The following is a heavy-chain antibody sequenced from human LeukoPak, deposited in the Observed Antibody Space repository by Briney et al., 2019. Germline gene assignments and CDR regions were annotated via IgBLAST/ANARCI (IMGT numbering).Heavy chain of an antibody. V-gene: IGHV3-48*03. J-gene: IGHJ3*02. Sequence: GGSLRLSCAASGFTFSNYEMNWVRQAPGKGLEWVSYISSSGTTTYYTDSVKGRFTVSRDNAKSSLYLQMNSLRDEDTAVYYCARSLFWDILAPGAFDIWGQGTMVTVSS. D-gene: IGHD3-9*01. CDR1: GFTFSNYE. CDR3: ARSLFWDILAPGAFDI. CDR2: ISSSGTTT.